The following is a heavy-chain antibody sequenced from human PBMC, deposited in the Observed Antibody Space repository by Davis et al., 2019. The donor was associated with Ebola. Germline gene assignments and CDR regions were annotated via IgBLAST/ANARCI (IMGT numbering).Heavy chain of an antibody. Sequence: GESLKISCAASGFPFSSYWMSWVRQAPGKGLELVATIQQDGSEKYYVDSVKGRFTISRDNAKNSLYLQMNSLRAEDTAVYYCARDSREDYVWGSYPAPDFWGQGALVTVSS. CDR3: ARDSREDYVWGSYPAPDF. V-gene: IGHV3-7*01. CDR1: GFPFSSYW. CDR2: IQQDGSEK. J-gene: IGHJ4*02. D-gene: IGHD3-16*02.